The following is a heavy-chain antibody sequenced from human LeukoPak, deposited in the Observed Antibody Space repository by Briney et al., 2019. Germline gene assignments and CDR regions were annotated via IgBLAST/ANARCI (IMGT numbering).Heavy chain of an antibody. D-gene: IGHD5-24*01. CDR2: INPKTGGT. J-gene: IGHJ3*02. CDR1: GYIFTGHY. V-gene: IGHV1-2*06. CDR3: ARVGDGLNDGFDI. Sequence: ASVKVSCKASGYIFTGHYMNWVRQVPGQGLEWMGRINPKTGGTNYAQNFQGRVTMNRDTSISTTYMELSRLRPDDTAVYYCARVGDGLNDGFDIWGQGTMVTVSS.